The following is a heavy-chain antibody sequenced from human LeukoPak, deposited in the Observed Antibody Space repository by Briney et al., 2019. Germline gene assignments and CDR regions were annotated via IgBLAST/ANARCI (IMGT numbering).Heavy chain of an antibody. J-gene: IGHJ1*01. D-gene: IGHD3-9*01. CDR1: GFTFSSYS. Sequence: GGSLRLSCAASGFTFSSYSMNWVRQAPGKGLECASSISSSCYIYYAESVKGRFTISRDSAQNSLYLQMHSLRAEDTAVYYCARDGHYNILTGYSPKDFQNWGQGTLVTVSS. V-gene: IGHV3-21*01. CDR2: ISSSCYI. CDR3: ARDGHYNILTGYSPKDFQN.